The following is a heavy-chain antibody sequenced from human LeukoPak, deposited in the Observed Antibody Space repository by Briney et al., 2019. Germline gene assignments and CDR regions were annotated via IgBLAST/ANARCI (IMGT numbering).Heavy chain of an antibody. CDR2: IYSGGST. J-gene: IGHJ4*02. Sequence: GGSLRLSCAASGFTVSSNYMSWVRQAPGKGLEWVSVIYSGGSTYYADSVKGRFTISRDNSKNTLYLQMNSLRAEDTAVYYCARWAVTATLFDYWGQGTLVTVSS. V-gene: IGHV3-53*01. CDR3: ARWAVTATLFDY. D-gene: IGHD2-21*02. CDR1: GFTVSSNY.